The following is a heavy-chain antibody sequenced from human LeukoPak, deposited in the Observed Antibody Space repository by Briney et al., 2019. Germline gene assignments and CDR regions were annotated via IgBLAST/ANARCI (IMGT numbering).Heavy chain of an antibody. Sequence: PGGSLRLSCAASGFTFSSYWMSWVRQAPGKGLEWVANIKQDGSEKYYVDSVKGRFTISRDNAKNSLYLQMNSLRAEDTAVYYCARDLPRPTVTSNWSDPWGQGTLVTVSS. J-gene: IGHJ5*02. CDR3: ARDLPRPTVTSNWSDP. D-gene: IGHD4-17*01. CDR1: GFTFSSYW. CDR2: IKQDGSEK. V-gene: IGHV3-7*03.